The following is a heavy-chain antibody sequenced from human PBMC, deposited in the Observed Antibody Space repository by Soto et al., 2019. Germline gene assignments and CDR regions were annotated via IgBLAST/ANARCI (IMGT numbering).Heavy chain of an antibody. V-gene: IGHV1-46*01. Sequence: GASVKVSFKASGYSFTAYYIHWVRQAPGQGLEWMGIINPSVGNTRYTQNFQGRVTMTRDTSTNSVYLELSSLRSDDTAVYYCAKSILTGHEYYYGMDVWGQGTTVTSP. CDR1: GYSFTAYY. J-gene: IGHJ6*02. CDR2: INPSVGNT. D-gene: IGHD3-9*01. CDR3: AKSILTGHEYYYGMDV.